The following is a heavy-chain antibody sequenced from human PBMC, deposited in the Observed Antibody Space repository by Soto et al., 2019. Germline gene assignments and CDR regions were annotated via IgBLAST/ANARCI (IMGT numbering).Heavy chain of an antibody. D-gene: IGHD2-21*02. CDR2: FNPSGGQT. J-gene: IGHJ4*02. Sequence: QVQLVQSGAEVKKPGASVKVSCKASGDTFTDYYIHWVRQAPGQGLEWMGTFNPSGGQTTNAQHVLGRMTMTRDTSTSTLSMELTSLTSEDTAVYYCARGGHVVVVTAALDYWGQGTLVTVSS. V-gene: IGHV1-46*01. CDR3: ARGGHVVVVTAALDY. CDR1: GDTFTDYY.